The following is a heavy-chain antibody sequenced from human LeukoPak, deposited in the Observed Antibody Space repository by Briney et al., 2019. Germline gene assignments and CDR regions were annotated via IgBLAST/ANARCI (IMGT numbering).Heavy chain of an antibody. V-gene: IGHV3-23*01. CDR1: GFSVSSQG. CDR3: AKDAIIGPYFDY. CDR2: IGGSGGST. Sequence: QPGGSLRLSCAASGFSVSSQGMTWVRQAPGKGLEWVSSIGGSGGSTYYADSVKGRFTISRDKSRNTLYLQMNSLRAEDTAVYYCAKDAIIGPYFDYWGQGTLVTVSS. J-gene: IGHJ4*02.